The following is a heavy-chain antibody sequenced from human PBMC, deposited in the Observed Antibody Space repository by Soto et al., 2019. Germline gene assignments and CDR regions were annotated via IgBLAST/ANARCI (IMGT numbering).Heavy chain of an antibody. CDR2: LDGAGGST. CDR1: GFTFSDFA. J-gene: IGHJ6*02. V-gene: IGHV3-23*01. D-gene: IGHD3-10*01. CDR3: AAPRDEYGSGVSWFTYGMDI. Sequence: VGSLRLSCLASGFTFSDFAMTWVRHAPGRGLEWVASLDGAGGSTYYAESVRGRFSISRDNSQNTLFLQMKRLTVDDTAIYYCAAPRDEYGSGVSWFTYGMDIWGQGTTVTVSS.